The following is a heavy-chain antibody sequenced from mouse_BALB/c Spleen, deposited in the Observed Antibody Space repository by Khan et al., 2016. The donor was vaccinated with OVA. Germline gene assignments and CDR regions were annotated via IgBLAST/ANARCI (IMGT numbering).Heavy chain of an antibody. D-gene: IGHD1-3*01. V-gene: IGHV2-9*02. Sequence: QVQLKESGPGLVAPSQTLSITCTVSGFSISNYGVHWVRQPPGKGLEWLGVIWAGGSTNHNSALMSRLSITKDNSKNKDFLKMNSLQTDDTAIYYCARAFYNGAGFAYWGQGTLVTVSA. CDR3: ARAFYNGAGFAY. CDR1: GFSISNYG. CDR2: IWAGGST. J-gene: IGHJ3*01.